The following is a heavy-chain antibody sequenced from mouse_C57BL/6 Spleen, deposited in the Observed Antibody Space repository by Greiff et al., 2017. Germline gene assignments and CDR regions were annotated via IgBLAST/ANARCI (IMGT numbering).Heavy chain of an antibody. CDR1: GFSLTSYG. CDR3: AKDYGSSYNYAMDY. D-gene: IGHD1-1*01. V-gene: IGHV2-5*01. Sequence: VQLQQSGPGLVQPSQSLSITCTVSGFSLTSYGVHWVRQSPGKGLEWLGVLWRGGSTDYNAAFMSRLSITKDNSKCQVFFKMNSRQADDTAIYXCAKDYGSSYNYAMDYWGQGTSVTVSS. CDR2: LWRGGST. J-gene: IGHJ4*01.